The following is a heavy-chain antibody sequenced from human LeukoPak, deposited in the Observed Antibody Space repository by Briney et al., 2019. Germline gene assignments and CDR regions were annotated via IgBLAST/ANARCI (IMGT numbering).Heavy chain of an antibody. D-gene: IGHD3-22*01. CDR2: INPNSGGT. CDR3: ARAVIDSSGYYYVDY. CDR1: GYTFTGYY. V-gene: IGHV1-2*06. Sequence: ASVKVSCKASGYTFTGYYMHWVRQAPGQGLEWVGRINPNSGGTNYAQKFQGRVTMTRDTSISTAYMELSRLRSDDTAVYYCARAVIDSSGYYYVDYWGQGTLVTVSS. J-gene: IGHJ4*02.